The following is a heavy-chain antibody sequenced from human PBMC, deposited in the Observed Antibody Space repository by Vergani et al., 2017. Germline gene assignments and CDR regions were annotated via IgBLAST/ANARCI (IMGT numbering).Heavy chain of an antibody. CDR2: IYYSGST. D-gene: IGHD6-13*01. Sequence: QVQLQESGPGLVKPSETLSLTCTVSGGSISSYYWRWIRQPPGKGREWFGYIYYSGSTNYNPSLKSRVTIAVDTSKNQFSLKLSAVTAADTAVYYCARETELVRVESWYFDLWGRGTLVTVSS. J-gene: IGHJ2*01. V-gene: IGHV4-59*01. CDR1: GGSISSYY. CDR3: ARETELVRVESWYFDL.